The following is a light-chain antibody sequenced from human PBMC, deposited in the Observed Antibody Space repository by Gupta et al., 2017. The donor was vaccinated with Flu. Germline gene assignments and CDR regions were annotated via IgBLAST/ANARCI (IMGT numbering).Light chain of an antibody. Sequence: VTPGEPASITVRSRQRRLHSNGYNYLASHPYKAGQTPQLLIYLGSKRAPGLPDRFRGCGSATDFTLKISRVDAEDVGVYFTMQVLQTPWTYGPGTKVQIK. CDR1: QRRLHSNGYNY. CDR2: LGS. J-gene: IGKJ1*01. CDR3: MQVLQTPWT. V-gene: IGKV2-28*01.